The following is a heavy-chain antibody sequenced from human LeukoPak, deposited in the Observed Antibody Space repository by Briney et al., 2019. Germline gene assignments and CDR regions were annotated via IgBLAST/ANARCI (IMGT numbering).Heavy chain of an antibody. Sequence: SETLSLTCTVSGGSSSSYYWSWIRQPPGKGLEWIGYIYYSGSTNYNPSLKSRVTISVDTSKNQFSLQLNSVTPEDTAVYYCARGGMKAGTTGSYDYWGQGTLVTVSS. V-gene: IGHV4-59*12. D-gene: IGHD6-19*01. CDR1: GGSSSSYY. CDR2: IYYSGST. J-gene: IGHJ4*02. CDR3: ARGGMKAGTTGSYDY.